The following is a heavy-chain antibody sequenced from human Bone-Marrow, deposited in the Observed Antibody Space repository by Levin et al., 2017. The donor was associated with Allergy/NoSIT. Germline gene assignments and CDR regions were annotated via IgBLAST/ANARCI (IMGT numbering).Heavy chain of an antibody. D-gene: IGHD4-17*01. CDR2: VIPRTGGT. J-gene: IGHJ4*02. CDR1: GYSFIDYY. V-gene: IGHV1-2*06. Sequence: GESLKISCETSGYSFIDYYIHWVRQAPGQGLEWMGRVIPRTGGTNFAPRVQGRFTMTRDTATTTADMELSRLKSDDAAVYFDGGEGDDGEYDCWGQGTLVTVSS. CDR3: GGEGDDGEYDC.